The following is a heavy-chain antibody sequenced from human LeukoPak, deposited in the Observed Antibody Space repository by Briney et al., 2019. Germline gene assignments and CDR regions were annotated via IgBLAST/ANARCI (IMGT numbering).Heavy chain of an antibody. CDR1: GYKFTTYL. Sequence: GESLKISCKGSGYKFTTYLIGWVRQMPGKGLEWVAIIYPGDSDTRYSPSFQGHVTISADKSINTAYLQWSSLKASDTAMYYCARYGDYFDYWGQGTLATVSS. D-gene: IGHD4/OR15-4a*01. J-gene: IGHJ4*02. V-gene: IGHV5-51*01. CDR3: ARYGDYFDY. CDR2: IYPGDSDT.